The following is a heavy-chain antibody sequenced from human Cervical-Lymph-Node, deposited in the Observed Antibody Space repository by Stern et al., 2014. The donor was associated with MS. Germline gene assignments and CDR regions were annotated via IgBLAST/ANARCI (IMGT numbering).Heavy chain of an antibody. CDR2: LDWDNTE. Sequence: QVTLRESGPAMVKPTQTLTLTCTFSGFSLSTSGMRVSWIRQPPGRALEWLARLDWDNTEFYSPSLRTRLTISKDTSRNQVVLVMTNMDPTDTATYFCARSYNWSPFDPWGQGTLVTVSS. CDR1: GFSLSTSGMR. V-gene: IGHV2-70*04. D-gene: IGHD1-1*01. J-gene: IGHJ5*02. CDR3: ARSYNWSPFDP.